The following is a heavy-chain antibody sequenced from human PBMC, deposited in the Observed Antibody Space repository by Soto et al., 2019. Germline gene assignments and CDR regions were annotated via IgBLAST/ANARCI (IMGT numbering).Heavy chain of an antibody. CDR3: ARVAVTYGSGSYYTEYYFDY. CDR2: ISSSSSYT. D-gene: IGHD3-10*01. J-gene: IGHJ4*02. CDR1: GFTFSDYY. Sequence: QVQLVESGGGLVKPGGSLRLSCAASGFTFSDYYMSWIRQAPGKGLEWVSYISSSSSYTNYADSVKGRFTISRDNAKNSLYLQMNSLRAEDTAVYYCARVAVTYGSGSYYTEYYFDYWGQGTLVTVSS. V-gene: IGHV3-11*05.